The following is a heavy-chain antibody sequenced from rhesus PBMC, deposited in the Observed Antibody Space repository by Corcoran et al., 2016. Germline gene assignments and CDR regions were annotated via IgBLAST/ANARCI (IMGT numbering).Heavy chain of an antibody. J-gene: IGHJ4*01. D-gene: IGHD4-23*01. CDR1: GGSISSGYD. CDR3: ASRGEYSHVFDY. Sequence: QVQLQESGPGVVKPSETLSLTCAVSGGSISSGYDWSWIRQPPWKVLECIGYIYGSSGSTNYNPSLKNRVYISKDASKNQFSMKLSSVTAADTAVYYCASRGEYSHVFDYWGQGVLVTVSS. CDR2: IYGSSGST. V-gene: IGHV4-76*01.